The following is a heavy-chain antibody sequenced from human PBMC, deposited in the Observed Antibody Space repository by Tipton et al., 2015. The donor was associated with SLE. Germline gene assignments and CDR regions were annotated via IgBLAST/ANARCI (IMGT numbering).Heavy chain of an antibody. J-gene: IGHJ6*02. CDR3: ARGGSSSARAYGMDV. D-gene: IGHD6-13*01. Sequence: TLSLTCTVSGGSISSYYWSWIRQPPGKGLEWIGYIYYSGSTNYNPSLKSRVTISVDTSKNQFSLKLSSVTAADTAVYYCARGGSSSARAYGMDVWGQGTTVTVSS. V-gene: IGHV4-59*01. CDR2: IYYSGST. CDR1: GGSISSYY.